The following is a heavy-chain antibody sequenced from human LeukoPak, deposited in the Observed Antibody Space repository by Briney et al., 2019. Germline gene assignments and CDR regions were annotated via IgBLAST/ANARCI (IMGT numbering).Heavy chain of an antibody. D-gene: IGHD6-19*01. CDR1: GFTFSSYS. J-gene: IGHJ5*02. Sequence: GGSLRLSCAASGFTFSSYSMNWVRQAPGKGLEWVSSISSISSYIYYADSVKGRFTISRDNAKNSLYLQMNSLRAEDTAVYYCARDRYGGSGWYHWGQGTLVTVSS. CDR2: ISSISSYI. CDR3: ARDRYGGSGWYH. V-gene: IGHV3-21*01.